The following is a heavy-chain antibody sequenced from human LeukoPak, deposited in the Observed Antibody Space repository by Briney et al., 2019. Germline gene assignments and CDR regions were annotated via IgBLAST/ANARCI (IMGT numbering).Heavy chain of an antibody. Sequence: GASVKVSRKASGYTFTSYGISWVRQAPGQGLEWMGWISAYNGNTNYAQKLQGRVTMTTDTSTSTAYMELRSLRSDDTAVYYCARDSSSSSADAFDIWGQGTMVTVSS. CDR1: GYTFTSYG. CDR3: ARDSSSSSADAFDI. V-gene: IGHV1-18*01. D-gene: IGHD6-6*01. J-gene: IGHJ3*02. CDR2: ISAYNGNT.